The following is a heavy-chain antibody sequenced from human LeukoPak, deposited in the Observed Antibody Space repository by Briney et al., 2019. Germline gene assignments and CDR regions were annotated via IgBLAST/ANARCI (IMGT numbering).Heavy chain of an antibody. CDR2: ISSSGSTI. V-gene: IGHV3-11*01. Sequence: GGSLRLSCAASGFTFSDYYMSWIRQAPGKGLGWVPYISSSGSTIYYADSVKGRFTISRDNAKNSLYLQMNSLRAEDTAVYYCARVGDIVVVPAAPPVDYWGQGTLVTVSS. D-gene: IGHD2-2*01. J-gene: IGHJ4*02. CDR3: ARVGDIVVVPAAPPVDY. CDR1: GFTFSDYY.